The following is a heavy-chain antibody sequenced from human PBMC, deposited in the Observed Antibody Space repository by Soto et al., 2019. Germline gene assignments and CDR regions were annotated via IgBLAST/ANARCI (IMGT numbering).Heavy chain of an antibody. CDR2: IIPIFGTA. CDR3: ARDHGYSYGPHGY. J-gene: IGHJ4*02. V-gene: IGHV1-69*13. Sequence: SVKVSCKASGGTFSSYAISWVRQAPGQGLEWMGGIIPIFGTANYAQKFQGRVTITADESTSTAYMELSSLRSEDTAVYYCARDHGYSYGPHGYRAQRTPVTGSS. D-gene: IGHD5-18*01. CDR1: GGTFSSYA.